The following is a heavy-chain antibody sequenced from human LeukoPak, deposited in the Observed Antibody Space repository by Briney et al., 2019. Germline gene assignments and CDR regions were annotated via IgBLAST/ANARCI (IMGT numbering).Heavy chain of an antibody. CDR3: ARGGEVPAFRVSWFDP. V-gene: IGHV5-51*01. D-gene: IGHD2-2*01. Sequence: GESLKISCKGSGYSFTSYWIGWVRQMPGKGLEWMGIIYPGDSDTRYSPSFQGQVTIPADKSISTAYLQWSSLKASDTAMYYCARGGEVPAFRVSWFDPWGQGTLVTVSS. J-gene: IGHJ5*02. CDR2: IYPGDSDT. CDR1: GYSFTSYW.